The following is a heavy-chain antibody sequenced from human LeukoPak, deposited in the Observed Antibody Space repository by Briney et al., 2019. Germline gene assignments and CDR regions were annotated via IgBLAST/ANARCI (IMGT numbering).Heavy chain of an antibody. CDR1: GLTVSSNH. CDR2: IYSGGST. V-gene: IGHV3-53*01. Sequence: GSLRLSCAASGLTVSSNHMSWVRQAPGKGLEWVSVIYSGGSTYYADSVKGRFTISRDNSKNTLYLQMNSLRAEDTAVYYCANDYYGSGSYDYWGQGTLVTVSS. D-gene: IGHD3-10*01. CDR3: ANDYYGSGSYDY. J-gene: IGHJ4*02.